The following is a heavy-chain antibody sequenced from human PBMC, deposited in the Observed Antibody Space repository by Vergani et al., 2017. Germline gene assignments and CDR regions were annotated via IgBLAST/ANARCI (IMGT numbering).Heavy chain of an antibody. V-gene: IGHV4-61*08. Sequence: QVQLQESGPGLVKPSQTLSLTCTVSGGSISSGGYYWSWIRQPPGKGLEWIGYIYYSGSTNYNPSLKSRVTISVDTTKNQFSLKLSSVTAADTAVYYCARDRGRGSSSWYLIDWFDPWGQGTLVTVSS. CDR2: IYYSGST. D-gene: IGHD6-13*01. J-gene: IGHJ5*02. CDR3: ARDRGRGSSSWYLIDWFDP. CDR1: GGSISSGGYY.